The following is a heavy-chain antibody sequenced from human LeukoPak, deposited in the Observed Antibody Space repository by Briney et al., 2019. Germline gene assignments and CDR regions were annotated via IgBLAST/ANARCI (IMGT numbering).Heavy chain of an antibody. CDR2: ISAHNGNT. V-gene: IGHV1-18*01. Sequence: ASVKVSCKASGYRFNSQGLSWARQAPGQGLEWMGWISAHNGNTNYAQKLQGRVTMTTDTSTSTAYMELRSLRSDDTAVYYCARDPCSGGSCYLQIDDWGQGTLVTVSS. CDR1: GYRFNSQG. J-gene: IGHJ4*02. D-gene: IGHD2-15*01. CDR3: ARDPCSGGSCYLQIDD.